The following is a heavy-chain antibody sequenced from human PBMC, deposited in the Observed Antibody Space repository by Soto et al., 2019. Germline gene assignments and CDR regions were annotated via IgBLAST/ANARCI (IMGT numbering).Heavy chain of an antibody. D-gene: IGHD2-15*01. J-gene: IGHJ6*02. V-gene: IGHV1-69*02. CDR1: GGTFSSYT. CDR3: ARAGARRDSGYGMDV. Sequence: SVKVSCKASGGTFSSYTISWVRQAPGQGLEWMGRIIPILGIANYAQKFQGRVTITADKSTSTAYMELSSLRSEDTAVYYCARAGARRDSGYGMDVWGQGTTVTVSS. CDR2: IIPILGIA.